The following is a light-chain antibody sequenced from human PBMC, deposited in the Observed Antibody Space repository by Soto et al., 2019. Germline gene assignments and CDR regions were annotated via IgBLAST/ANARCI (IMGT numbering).Light chain of an antibody. CDR3: QQANTFPFT. V-gene: IGKV1-12*02. CDR1: QDIHTW. J-gene: IGKJ3*01. Sequence: DMQMTQSPSSVSASVGDRVTITCRSSQDIHTWLAWYQQKPGKAPKLLIYGASSLQSGVPSRFSGSGSGTDFTLTISSLQPEDFATYYCQQANTFPFTFGPGTKVDIK. CDR2: GAS.